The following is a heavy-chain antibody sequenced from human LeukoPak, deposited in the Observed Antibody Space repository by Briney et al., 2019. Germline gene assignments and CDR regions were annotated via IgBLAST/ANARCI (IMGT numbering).Heavy chain of an antibody. CDR3: ARALYSSSAGWFDP. V-gene: IGHV4-31*03. Sequence: PSQTLSLTCTVSGGSISRGGYYWSWIRQHPGKGLEWIGYIYYSGSTYYNPSLKSRVTISVDTSKNQFSLKLSSVTAADTAVYYCARALYSSSAGWFDPWGQGTLVTVSS. CDR2: IYYSGST. CDR1: GGSISRGGYY. J-gene: IGHJ5*02. D-gene: IGHD6-6*01.